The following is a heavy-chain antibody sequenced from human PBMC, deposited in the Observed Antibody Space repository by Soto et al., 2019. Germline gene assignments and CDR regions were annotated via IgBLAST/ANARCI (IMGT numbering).Heavy chain of an antibody. V-gene: IGHV1-69*08. CDR1: GGTFSSYT. CDR2: IIPILGIA. CDR3: ARDGYCSSTSCYEGDY. J-gene: IGHJ4*02. Sequence: QVQLVQSGAEVKKPASSVKVSCKASGGTFSSYTISWVRQAPGQGLEWMGRIIPILGIANYAQKFQGRVTINADKSTSTAYMELSSLRSEDTAVYYCARDGYCSSTSCYEGDYWGQGTLVTVSS. D-gene: IGHD2-2*03.